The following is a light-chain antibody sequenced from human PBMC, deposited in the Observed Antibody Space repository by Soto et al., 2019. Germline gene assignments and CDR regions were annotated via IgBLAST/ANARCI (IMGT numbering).Light chain of an antibody. J-gene: IGKJ4*01. V-gene: IGKV3-11*01. CDR3: QQRKHCPPLT. CDR2: DAS. Sequence: EVVLTQCPDILSLSPGERATLSCRTSHNVDSYVAWYQQKPGQAPRLRIYDASNRVTGIPTRFSGSGSRTAFTLTISSLAPDDFAVYYCQQRKHCPPLTFGGGTNVEIK. CDR1: HNVDSY.